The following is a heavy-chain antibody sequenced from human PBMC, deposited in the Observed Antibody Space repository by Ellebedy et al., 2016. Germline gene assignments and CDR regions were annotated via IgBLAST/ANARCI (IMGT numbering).Heavy chain of an antibody. CDR1: GGSMNNYY. V-gene: IGHV4-4*07. D-gene: IGHD5-12*01. J-gene: IGHJ4*01. Sequence: SETLSLTXTVSGGSMNNYYWSWIRQPAEKGLEWIGRMFTSGSTDYRPSLRGRVTMSIDTSKNQFSLKLTSVTAADTAVYYCARSLVGEDNNGFDWGLEYWGQGILVTVSS. CDR2: MFTSGST. CDR3: ARSLVGEDNNGFDWGLEY.